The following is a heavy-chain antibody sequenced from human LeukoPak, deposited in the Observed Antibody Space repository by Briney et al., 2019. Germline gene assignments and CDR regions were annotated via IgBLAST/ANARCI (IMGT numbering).Heavy chain of an antibody. CDR1: GFTFSTYS. V-gene: IGHV3-7*03. CDR2: IKQDGSKK. J-gene: IGHJ4*02. D-gene: IGHD3-22*01. Sequence: GGSLRLSCVASGFTFSTYSINWVRQAPGKGLEWVANIKQDGSKKNYVDSVKGRFTISRDNAKNSLYLQMNSLRAEDTAVYYCATPLDYYDSSGYHQGGDWGQGTLVTVSS. CDR3: ATPLDYYDSSGYHQGGD.